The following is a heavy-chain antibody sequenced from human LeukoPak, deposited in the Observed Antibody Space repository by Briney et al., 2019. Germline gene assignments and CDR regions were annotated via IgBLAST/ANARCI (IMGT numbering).Heavy chain of an antibody. D-gene: IGHD2-21*02. Sequence: PSETLSLTCTVSGGSISSSSYYWGWIRQPPGKGLEWIGSIYYSGSTYYNPSLKSRVTISVDTSKNQLSLKLSSVTAADTAVYYCARGSCGGDCYSGGSGEIDYWGQGTLVTVSS. J-gene: IGHJ4*02. CDR2: IYYSGST. CDR3: ARGSCGGDCYSGGSGEIDY. CDR1: GGSISSSSYY. V-gene: IGHV4-39*07.